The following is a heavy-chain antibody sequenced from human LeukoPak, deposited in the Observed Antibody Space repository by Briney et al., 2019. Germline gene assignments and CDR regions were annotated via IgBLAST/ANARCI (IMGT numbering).Heavy chain of an antibody. CDR1: GGSISSGDYY. V-gene: IGHV4-30-4*08. CDR3: ALQSIVGATSFDY. Sequence: SQTLSLTCTVSGGSISSGDYYWSWIRQPPGKGLEWIGYIYYSGSTYYNPSLKSRVTISVDTSKNQFSLKLGSVTAADTAVYYCALQSIVGATSFDYWGQGTLVTVSS. D-gene: IGHD1-26*01. J-gene: IGHJ4*02. CDR2: IYYSGST.